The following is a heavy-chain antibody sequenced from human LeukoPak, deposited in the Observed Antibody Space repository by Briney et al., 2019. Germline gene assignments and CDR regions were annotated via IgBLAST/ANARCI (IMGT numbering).Heavy chain of an antibody. J-gene: IGHJ5*02. CDR2: IKQDGGAK. CDR1: GFTFSSFW. D-gene: IGHD2-2*01. V-gene: IGHV3-7*02. CDR3: ARGGFALNVPVVGLNWFDP. Sequence: GGSLRLSCAAPGFTFSSFWMSWVRQAPGKGLEWVANIKQDGGAKYYVDSVKGRFTISRDSATNSVHLQMNSLRAEDTAVYYCARGGFALNVPVVGLNWFDPWGQGTLVTVSS.